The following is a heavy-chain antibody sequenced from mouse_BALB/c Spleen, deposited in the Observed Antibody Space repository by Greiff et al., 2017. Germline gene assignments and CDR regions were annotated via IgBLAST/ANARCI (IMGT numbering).Heavy chain of an antibody. V-gene: IGHV5-17*02. J-gene: IGHJ4*01. D-gene: IGHD1-1*02. CDR3: ARTLSMDY. Sequence: DVQLVESGGGLVQPGGSRKLSCAASGFTFSSFGMHWVRQAPEKGLEWVAYISSGSSTIYYADTVKGRFTISRDNPKNTLFLQMTSLRSEDTAMYYCARTLSMDYWGQGTSVTVSS. CDR2: ISSGSSTI. CDR1: GFTFSSFG.